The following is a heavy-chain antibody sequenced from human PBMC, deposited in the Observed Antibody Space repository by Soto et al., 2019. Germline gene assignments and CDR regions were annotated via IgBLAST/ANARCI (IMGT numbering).Heavy chain of an antibody. D-gene: IGHD1-26*01. J-gene: IGHJ4*02. V-gene: IGHV3-30-3*01. CDR3: ARDGAIVGSYYFDY. CDR1: GFTFSSYA. Sequence: QVQLVESGGGVVQPGRSLRLSCAASGFTFSSYAMHWVRQAPGKGLEWVAVISYDGSNKYYADSVKGRFTISRDNSKNTLYLQMNSLRAEDTAVYYCARDGAIVGSYYFDYWGQGTLVTVSS. CDR2: ISYDGSNK.